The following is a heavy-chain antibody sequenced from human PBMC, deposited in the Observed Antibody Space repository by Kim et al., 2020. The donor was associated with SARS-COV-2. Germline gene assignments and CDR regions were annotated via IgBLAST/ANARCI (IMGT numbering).Heavy chain of an antibody. Sequence: SETLSLTCTVSGYSISSGYYWGWIRQPPGKGLEWIGSIYHSGSTYYNPSLKSRVTISVDTSKNQFSLKLSSVTAADTAVYYCARLPTDDELMGRYCSGGSCWFFDYWGQGTLVTVSS. CDR3: ARLPTDDELMGRYCSGGSCWFFDY. V-gene: IGHV4-38-2*02. CDR2: IYHSGST. D-gene: IGHD2-15*01. J-gene: IGHJ4*02. CDR1: GYSISSGYY.